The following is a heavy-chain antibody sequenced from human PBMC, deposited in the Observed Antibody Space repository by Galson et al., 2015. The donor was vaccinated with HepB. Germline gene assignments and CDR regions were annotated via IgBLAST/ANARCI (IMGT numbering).Heavy chain of an antibody. Sequence: SLRLSCAASGFTFSSYSMNWVRQAPGKGLEWVSSISSSSSYIYYADSVKGRFTISRDNAKNSLYLQMNSLRAEDTAVYYCARGKPKSGSYYYYYGMDVWGQGTTVTASS. J-gene: IGHJ6*02. D-gene: IGHD1-26*01. CDR3: ARGKPKSGSYYYYYGMDV. CDR1: GFTFSSYS. CDR2: ISSSSSYI. V-gene: IGHV3-21*01.